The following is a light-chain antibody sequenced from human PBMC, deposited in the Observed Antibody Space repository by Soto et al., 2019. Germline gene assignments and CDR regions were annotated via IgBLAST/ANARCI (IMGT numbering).Light chain of an antibody. CDR3: QQYYSYPRG. V-gene: IGKV1-8*01. CDR2: AAS. CDR1: QGISSY. Sequence: ALRMTQSPSSLSASTGDRVTITCRASQGISSYLAWYQQKPGKAPKLLIYAASTLQSGVPSRFSGSGSGTDFTLTISCLQSEDFATYYCQQYYSYPRGFGGGTKVEIK. J-gene: IGKJ4*01.